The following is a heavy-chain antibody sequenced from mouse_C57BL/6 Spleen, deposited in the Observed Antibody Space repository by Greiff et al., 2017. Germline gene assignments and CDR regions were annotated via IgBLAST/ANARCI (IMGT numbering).Heavy chain of an antibody. CDR1: GYTFTSYW. CDR2: INPSNGGT. CDR3: AREIYYYGQGYFDV. J-gene: IGHJ1*03. V-gene: IGHV1-53*01. D-gene: IGHD1-1*01. Sequence: VQLQQPGAELVKPGASVKLSCKASGYTFTSYWMHWVKQRPGQGLEWIGNINPSNGGTNYNEKFKSKATLTVDKSSSTAYMQLSSLTSEDSAVYYCAREIYYYGQGYFDVWGTGTTVTVSS.